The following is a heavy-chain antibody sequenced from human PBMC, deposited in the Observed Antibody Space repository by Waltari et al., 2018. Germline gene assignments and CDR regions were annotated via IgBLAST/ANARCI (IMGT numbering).Heavy chain of an antibody. V-gene: IGHV4-59*04. J-gene: IGHJ6*03. CDR2: ISYSGIT. D-gene: IGHD2-21*02. CDR1: GGSINNYS. CDR3: VRGCAGGACYSDTYYSMDV. Sequence: QVQLQESGPGLVKPSETLSLTCTVSGGSINNYSWSWIRQPPGKRLEWIGYISYSGITDYNSPLESRVTMSVDTSRSQFSLKLRSVTDADTATYYCVRGCAGGACYSDTYYSMDVWGKGTTVTVSS.